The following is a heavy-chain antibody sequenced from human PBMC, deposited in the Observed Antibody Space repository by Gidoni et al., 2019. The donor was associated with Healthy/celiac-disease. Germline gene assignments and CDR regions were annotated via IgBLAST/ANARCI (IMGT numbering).Heavy chain of an antibody. CDR3: ARRNYDFWSGYPGSGAFDI. J-gene: IGHJ3*02. V-gene: IGHV4-39*01. CDR1: GGSISSSSYY. CDR2: IYYSGST. Sequence: QLQLQESGPGLVKPSETLSLTCTVSGGSISSSSYYWGWIRQPPGKGLEWIGSIYYSGSTYYNPSLKSRVTISVDTSKNQFSLKLSSVTAADTAVYYCARRNYDFWSGYPGSGAFDIWGQGTMVTVSS. D-gene: IGHD3-3*01.